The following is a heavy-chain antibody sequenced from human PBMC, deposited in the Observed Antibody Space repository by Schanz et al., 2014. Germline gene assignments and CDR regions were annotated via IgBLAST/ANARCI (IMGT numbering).Heavy chain of an antibody. V-gene: IGHV3-48*01. J-gene: IGHJ6*04. Sequence: EVKLVESGGGLVPPGGSLRLSCAASGFTFSDHFMDWVRQAPEKGLEWVSYISSSSGTIYYADSVKGRFTISRDNAKNLLYLQMNGLRAEDTAVYFCARDLSSLIQGDVWGKGTTVTVSS. CDR2: ISSSSGTI. CDR1: GFTFSDHF. D-gene: IGHD2-2*01. CDR3: ARDLSSLIQGDV.